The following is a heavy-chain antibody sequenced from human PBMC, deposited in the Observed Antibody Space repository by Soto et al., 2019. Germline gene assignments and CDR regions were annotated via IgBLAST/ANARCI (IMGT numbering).Heavy chain of an antibody. CDR2: ISGSGGST. V-gene: IGHV3-23*01. J-gene: IGHJ4*02. CDR1: GFTFSSYA. CDR3: AKDRNIVVVTAIIY. D-gene: IGHD2-21*02. Sequence: WGSLRLSCAASGFTFSSYAMSWVRQAPGKGLEWVSAISGSGGSTYYADSVKGRFTISRDNSKNTLYLQMNSLRAEDTAVYYCAKDRNIVVVTAIIYWGQGTLVTVSS.